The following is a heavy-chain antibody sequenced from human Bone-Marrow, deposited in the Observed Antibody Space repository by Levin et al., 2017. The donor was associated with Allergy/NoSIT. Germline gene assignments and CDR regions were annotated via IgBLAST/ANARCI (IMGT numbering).Heavy chain of an antibody. Sequence: QAGGSLRLSCAASGFTFDDFGMHWVRQVPGKGLEWVAGISWNSGDIGYAVSVKGRFTISRDNARNSLHLQMNSLRVEDTALYYCARDGKIASIFGVVITGGLNNWGQGTLVTVSS. J-gene: IGHJ4*02. V-gene: IGHV3-9*01. CDR2: ISWNSGDI. CDR1: GFTFDDFG. D-gene: IGHD3-3*01. CDR3: ARDGKIASIFGVVITGGLNN.